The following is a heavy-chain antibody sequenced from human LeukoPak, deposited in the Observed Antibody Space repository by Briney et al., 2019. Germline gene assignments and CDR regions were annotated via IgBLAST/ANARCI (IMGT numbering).Heavy chain of an antibody. V-gene: IGHV1-69*06. CDR1: GGTFSSYA. CDR3: ARVIAGRLGYYGSGSYYNWFDP. D-gene: IGHD3-10*01. Sequence: SVKVSCKASGGTFSSYAISWVRQAPGQGLEWMGGIIPIFGTANYALKFQGRVTITADKSTSTAYMELSSLRSEDTAVYYCARVIAGRLGYYGSGSYYNWFDPWGQGTLVTVSS. CDR2: IIPIFGTA. J-gene: IGHJ5*02.